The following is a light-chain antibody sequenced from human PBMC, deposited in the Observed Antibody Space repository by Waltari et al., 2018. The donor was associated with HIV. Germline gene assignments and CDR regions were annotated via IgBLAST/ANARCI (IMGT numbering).Light chain of an antibody. J-gene: IGKJ4*01. CDR1: PDISNY. CDR3: QQYDNLPLT. CDR2: DAS. Sequence: DIQMTQSPSSMSASVGDRVTITCQASPDISNYLNWYQQKPGKDPKRLIYDASNLETGVPSRFSGSGSGTDFTFTISSLQPEDIATYYCQQYDNLPLTFGGGTKVEIK. V-gene: IGKV1-33*01.